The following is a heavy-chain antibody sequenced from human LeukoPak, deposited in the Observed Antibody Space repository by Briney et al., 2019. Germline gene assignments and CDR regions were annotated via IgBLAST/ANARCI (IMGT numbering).Heavy chain of an antibody. J-gene: IGHJ3*01. Sequence: PSETLSLTCTVSGGSISSYYWSWIRHPPGKGLEWIGFIYYSGSTNYNPSLRSRVTISVDTSKNQFSLKLSSVTAADTAVYYCARPSLDYGGIDAFDFWGQGTLVTVSS. V-gene: IGHV4-59*08. CDR3: ARPSLDYGGIDAFDF. CDR1: GGSISSYY. D-gene: IGHD4-23*01. CDR2: IYYSGST.